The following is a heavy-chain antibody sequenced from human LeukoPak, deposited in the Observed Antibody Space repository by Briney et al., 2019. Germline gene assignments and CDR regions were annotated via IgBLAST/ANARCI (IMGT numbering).Heavy chain of an antibody. CDR1: GFAFSNYD. CDR2: ISYDGTNK. Sequence: GRSLRLSCAASGFAFSNYDMHWVRLAPGKGLERVAVISYDGTNKYYADSVKGRFTISRDNSKSTLYLQMNSLRAEDTAVYYCAKENDFVYWGQGTLVTVSS. D-gene: IGHD3-3*01. J-gene: IGHJ4*02. V-gene: IGHV3-30*18. CDR3: AKENDFVY.